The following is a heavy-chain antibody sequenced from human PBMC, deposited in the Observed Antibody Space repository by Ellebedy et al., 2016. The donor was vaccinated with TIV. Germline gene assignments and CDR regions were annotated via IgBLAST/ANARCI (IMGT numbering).Heavy chain of an antibody. Sequence: PGGSLRLSCPAAGLSADDYAMHSAPPAPGKGLEWDSGISWNCGSIGYADSVKGRFTISRDNAKNSLYLQMNSLRAEDTALYYCAKDKRMITFGGVIDYWGQGTLVTVSS. D-gene: IGHD3-16*01. V-gene: IGHV3-9*02. J-gene: IGHJ4*02. CDR3: AKDKRMITFGGVIDY. CDR2: ISWNCGSI. CDR1: GLSADDYA.